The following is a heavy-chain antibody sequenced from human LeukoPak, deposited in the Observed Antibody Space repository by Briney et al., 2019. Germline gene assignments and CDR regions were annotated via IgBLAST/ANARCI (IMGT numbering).Heavy chain of an antibody. V-gene: IGHV3-30*04. J-gene: IGHJ6*02. D-gene: IGHD2-2*01. CDR1: RFTFNNYA. Sequence: GGSLRLSCAASRFTFNNYAMHWVRQAPGKGLEWVAAISYEGSNKYYVDSVKGRFTISRDNSKNTLYLQMNSLRAEDTAVYYCAREIALGSTSWYYYYGMDVWGQGTTVTVSS. CDR3: AREIALGSTSWYYYYGMDV. CDR2: ISYEGSNK.